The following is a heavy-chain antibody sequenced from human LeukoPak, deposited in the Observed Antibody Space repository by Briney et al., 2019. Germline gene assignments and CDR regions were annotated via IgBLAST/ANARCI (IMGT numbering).Heavy chain of an antibody. Sequence: PGGSLRLSCAASGFTVSNNYMSWVRQAPGKGLEWVGRIRIKTNSYATAYAASVKGRFTISRDDSKNTAYLQMNSLKTEDTAVYYCTNGLDYWGQGTLVTVSS. CDR3: TNGLDY. D-gene: IGHD6-19*01. J-gene: IGHJ4*02. CDR2: IRIKTNSYAT. CDR1: GFTVSNNY. V-gene: IGHV3-73*01.